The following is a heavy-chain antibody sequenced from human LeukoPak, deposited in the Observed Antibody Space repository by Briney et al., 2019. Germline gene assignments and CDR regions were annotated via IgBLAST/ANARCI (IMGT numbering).Heavy chain of an antibody. V-gene: IGHV3-7*01. CDR3: ARAVDVADY. Sequence: GGSLRLSCVASGFIFIDHWMSWVRQAPGKGLDWVANIKEDESAKFYADSVRGRFTISRDNAKNSVYLEMNNLRVEDTAVYYCARAVDVADYWGRGTLVTVSS. CDR2: IKEDESAK. J-gene: IGHJ4*02. CDR1: GFIFIDHW. D-gene: IGHD3-16*01.